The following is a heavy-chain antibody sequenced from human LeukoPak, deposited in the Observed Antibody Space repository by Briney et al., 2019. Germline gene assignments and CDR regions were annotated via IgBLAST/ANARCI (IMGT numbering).Heavy chain of an antibody. CDR3: ARDGGDYYDSSGYYPELLAFDI. CDR1: GFTLSSYW. D-gene: IGHD3-22*01. CDR2: INSDGSST. J-gene: IGHJ3*02. Sequence: GRSLRLSCAASGFTLSSYWMHSVRHAPGNGLIWVSRINSDGSSTSYADSVKGPFTISRDNAKNTLYLQMNSLRAEDTAVYYCARDGGDYYDSSGYYPELLAFDIWGQGTMVTVSS. V-gene: IGHV3-74*01.